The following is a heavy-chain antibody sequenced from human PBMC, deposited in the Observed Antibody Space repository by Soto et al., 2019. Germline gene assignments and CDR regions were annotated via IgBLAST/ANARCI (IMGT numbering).Heavy chain of an antibody. V-gene: IGHV1-8*01. CDR2: MNTNTGNT. CDR1: GYTFTEFD. CDR3: ARVVRFFGGHAGY. D-gene: IGHD3-3*01. J-gene: IGHJ4*02. Sequence: QVLFVQAGADVKKPVASVKGSCKTSGYTFTEFDINWVRQAPGQGLEWRGWMNTNTGNTGYAQKFQGRVTMTRDTSIRTAYMELRRLSSEDTAVYYCARVVRFFGGHAGYWGQGTLVTVSS.